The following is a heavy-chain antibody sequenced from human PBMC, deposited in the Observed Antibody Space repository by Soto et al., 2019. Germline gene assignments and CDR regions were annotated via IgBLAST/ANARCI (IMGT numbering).Heavy chain of an antibody. CDR2: IYPGDSDT. D-gene: IGHD1-26*01. V-gene: IGHV5-51*01. J-gene: IGHJ6*02. Sequence: PGESLKISCKGSGYSFTSYWIGWVRQMPGKGLEWMGIIYPGDSDTRYSPSFQGQVTISADKSISTAYLQWSSLKASDTAMYYCALYSGTFRDYYYYGMDVWGQGTTVTVSS. CDR1: GYSFTSYW. CDR3: ALYSGTFRDYYYYGMDV.